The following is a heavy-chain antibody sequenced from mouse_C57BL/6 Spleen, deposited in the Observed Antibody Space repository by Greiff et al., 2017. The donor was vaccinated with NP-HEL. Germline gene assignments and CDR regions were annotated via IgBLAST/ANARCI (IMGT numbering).Heavy chain of an antibody. D-gene: IGHD2-4*01. V-gene: IGHV1-74*01. J-gene: IGHJ4*01. CDR2: IHPSDSDT. Sequence: VQLQQPGAELVKPGASVKVSCKASGYTFTSYWMHWVKQRPGQGLEWIGRIHPSDSDTNYNQKFKGKATLTVDKSSSTAYMQLSSLTSEYSAVYYCAIQGDDYDFLYAMDYWGQGTSVTVSS. CDR1: GYTFTSYW. CDR3: AIQGDDYDFLYAMDY.